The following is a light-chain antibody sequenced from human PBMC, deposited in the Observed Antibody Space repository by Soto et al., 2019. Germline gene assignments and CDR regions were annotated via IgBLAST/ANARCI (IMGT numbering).Light chain of an antibody. CDR1: QSVSSS. Sequence: EIVMTQSPATLSVCPGDRATLSCRASQSVSSSLAWYQQIPGQAPRLLIYDASTRATGIPARFGGSGSGTEFTLTISSLQSEDFAGYYCQQYNNWPPLTFGGGTKVELK. CDR3: QQYNNWPPLT. CDR2: DAS. J-gene: IGKJ4*01. V-gene: IGKV3-15*01.